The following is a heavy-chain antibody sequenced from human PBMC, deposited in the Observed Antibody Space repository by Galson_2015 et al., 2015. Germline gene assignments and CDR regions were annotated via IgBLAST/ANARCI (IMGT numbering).Heavy chain of an antibody. Sequence: SLRLSCAASGFTFSIYAMSWFRQAPGKGLEWVSAITGSGGSTYYADSVKGRFTISRDNSKNTLDLQMNSLRVEDTAVYYCAREPYCSGGSCYGFDYWGQGTLVTVSS. D-gene: IGHD2-15*01. J-gene: IGHJ4*02. CDR1: GFTFSIYA. V-gene: IGHV3-23*01. CDR2: ITGSGGST. CDR3: AREPYCSGGSCYGFDY.